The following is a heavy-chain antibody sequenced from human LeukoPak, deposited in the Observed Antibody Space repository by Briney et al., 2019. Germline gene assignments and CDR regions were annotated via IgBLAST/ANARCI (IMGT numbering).Heavy chain of an antibody. CDR2: ISSSGSTI. V-gene: IGHV3-11*04. CDR1: GFTFSDYY. J-gene: IGHJ6*03. CDR3: ARVANSGYDWEPYYYMDV. D-gene: IGHD5-12*01. Sequence: GGSLRLSCAASGFTFSDYYMSWIRQAPGKGLEWVSYISSSGSTIYYADSVKGRFTISRDNAKNSLYLQMNSLRAEDTAVYYCARVANSGYDWEPYYYMDVWGKGTTVTVSS.